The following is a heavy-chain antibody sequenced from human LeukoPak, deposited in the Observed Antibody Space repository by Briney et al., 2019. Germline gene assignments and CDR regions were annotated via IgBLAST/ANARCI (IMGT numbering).Heavy chain of an antibody. CDR1: GFTFSSYS. D-gene: IGHD4-11*01. CDR3: ARTTTVTKYHFDY. CDR2: ISSSSDTI. Sequence: GGSLRLSCAASGFTFSSYSMNWVRQAPGKGLEWVSFISSSSDTIYYADSVKGRFTISRDNAKNSLYLQMSSLRDEDTAVYYCARTTTVTKYHFDYWGQGTLVTVSS. J-gene: IGHJ4*02. V-gene: IGHV3-48*02.